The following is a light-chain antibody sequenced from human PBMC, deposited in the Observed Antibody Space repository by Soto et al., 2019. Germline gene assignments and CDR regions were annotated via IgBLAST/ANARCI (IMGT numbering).Light chain of an antibody. V-gene: IGLV2-23*01. CDR1: SGDIGSYNL. J-gene: IGLJ1*01. CDR2: KSN. Sequence: QSVLTQPASESVSPGQSITFSCNGTSGDIGSYNLVSWYQHYPGKAPKLMIYKSNKRPSGISNRFSGSKSGYTAALTISGVQTEDEADYYCCSYARSGTFVFGTGTEVTVL. CDR3: CSYARSGTFV.